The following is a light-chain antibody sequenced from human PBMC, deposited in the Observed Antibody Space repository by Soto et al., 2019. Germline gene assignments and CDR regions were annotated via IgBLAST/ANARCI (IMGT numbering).Light chain of an antibody. CDR1: QSVSSSY. Sequence: EIVLTQSPGTLSLSPWERATLSCRASQSVSSSYLAWYQQKPGQAPRLLIYGASSRATGIPDRFSGSGSGTDFTLTISSLETEDFALYYCQQHDILPITFGQGTRLEI. CDR3: QQHDILPIT. CDR2: GAS. V-gene: IGKV3-20*01. J-gene: IGKJ5*01.